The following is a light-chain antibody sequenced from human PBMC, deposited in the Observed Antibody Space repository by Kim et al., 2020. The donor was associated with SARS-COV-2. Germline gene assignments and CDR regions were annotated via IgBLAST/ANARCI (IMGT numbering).Light chain of an antibody. Sequence: SPGQRATLSCRASQSVSSSYLAWYQQKPGQAPRLIIYGAASRATGMPDRFSGSGSGTDFTLTISRLEPEDFAVYYCQQYGSSSWTFGQGTKVDIK. CDR3: QQYGSSSWT. CDR1: QSVSSSY. CDR2: GAA. V-gene: IGKV3-20*01. J-gene: IGKJ1*01.